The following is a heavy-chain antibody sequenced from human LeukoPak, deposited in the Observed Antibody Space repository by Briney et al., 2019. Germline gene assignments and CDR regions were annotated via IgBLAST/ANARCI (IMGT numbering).Heavy chain of an antibody. J-gene: IGHJ4*02. Sequence: GGSLRLSCAASGFNFNNYWMSWVRRAPGKGLEWVANIKQDGSVKYYVDSVKGRFTISRDNAKNSLYLQMNSLRDEDTAVYYCARIGYSSSSNDYWGQGTLVIVSS. CDR2: IKQDGSVK. CDR1: GFNFNNYW. D-gene: IGHD6-6*01. V-gene: IGHV3-7*01. CDR3: ARIGYSSSSNDY.